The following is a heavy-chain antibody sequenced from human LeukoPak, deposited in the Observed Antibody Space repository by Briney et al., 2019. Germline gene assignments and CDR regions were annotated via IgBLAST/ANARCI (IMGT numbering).Heavy chain of an antibody. CDR2: ISGSTTTI. V-gene: IGHV3-48*01. CDR3: ARGGHSSSWYSYYYYYYMDV. Sequence: PGGSLRLSCAASGFTFSSYSMNWVRQAPGKGLEWVSYISGSTTTIYYADSVKGRFTISRDNAKNSLYLQMNSLRAEDTAVYYCARGGHSSSWYSYYYYYYMDVWGKGTTVTVSS. D-gene: IGHD6-13*01. J-gene: IGHJ6*03. CDR1: GFTFSSYS.